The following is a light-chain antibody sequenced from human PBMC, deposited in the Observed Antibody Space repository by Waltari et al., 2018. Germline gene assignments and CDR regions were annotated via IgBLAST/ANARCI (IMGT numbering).Light chain of an antibody. CDR2: ETE. CDR1: TSTIGNTY. J-gene: IGLJ2*01. V-gene: IGLV1-51*02. CDR3: GTWDNNLSALV. Sequence: QSVLTQPPSVSAAPGRKVTIPCSGRTSTIGNTYVSSYQQVPGAAPKVFIYETEKRPSGIPDRFSGSKSGTSASLGITGLQTGDEAAYYCGTWDNNLSALVFGGGTKLTVL.